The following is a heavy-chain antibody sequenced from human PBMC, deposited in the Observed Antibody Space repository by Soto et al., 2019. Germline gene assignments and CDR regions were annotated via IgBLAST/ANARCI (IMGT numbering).Heavy chain of an antibody. Sequence: QVQLQESGPGLVKPSETLSLTCTVSGGSISSYYWSWIRQPPGKGLEWIGYIYYSGSTNYNPSLNSRVTISVDTSKNQFSLKLSSVTAADTAVYYCARVRTIFGVVSSQNAFDIWGQGTMVTVSS. CDR3: ARVRTIFGVVSSQNAFDI. D-gene: IGHD3-3*01. V-gene: IGHV4-59*01. CDR1: GGSISSYY. J-gene: IGHJ3*02. CDR2: IYYSGST.